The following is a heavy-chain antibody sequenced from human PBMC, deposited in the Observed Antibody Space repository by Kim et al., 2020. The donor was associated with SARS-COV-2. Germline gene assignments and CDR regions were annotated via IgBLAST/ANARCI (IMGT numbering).Heavy chain of an antibody. D-gene: IGHD3-22*01. Sequence: SVKGRFPISRDNAKNTLYLHMNSLRPEDTAVYYCARAGDYDRSGYYGFFHHLGQGALVTVSS. V-gene: IGHV3-74*01. J-gene: IGHJ1*01. CDR3: ARAGDYDRSGYYGFFHH.